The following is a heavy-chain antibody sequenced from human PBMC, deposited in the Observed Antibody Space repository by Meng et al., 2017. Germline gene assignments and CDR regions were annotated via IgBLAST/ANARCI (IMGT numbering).Heavy chain of an antibody. J-gene: IGHJ6*02. V-gene: IGHV1-2*02. Sequence: ASVKVSCKASGYTFTGYYMHWVRQAPGQGLEWMGWINPNSGGTNYAQKFQGRVTMTRDTSISTAYMELSRLRSDDTAVYYCARGGRYGDYDSAYCYYGMDVWGQGTTVTVSS. CDR3: ARGGRYGDYDSAYCYYGMDV. D-gene: IGHD4-17*01. CDR2: INPNSGGT. CDR1: GYTFTGYY.